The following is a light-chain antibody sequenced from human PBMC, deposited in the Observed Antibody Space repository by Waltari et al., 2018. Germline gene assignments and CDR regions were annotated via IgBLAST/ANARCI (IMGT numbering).Light chain of an antibody. CDR1: QSVSSSF. V-gene: IGKV3-20*01. CDR3: QQHVSSPWT. CDR2: GTS. Sequence: EIVLTHSPGTLSLSPGARATLSCRASQSVSSSFFAWYQQRPGQAPRLLIHGTSSRATGIPDSVSGSGSGTDFTLTISRLEPEDLAVYYCQQHVSSPWTFGQGTKVEIK. J-gene: IGKJ1*01.